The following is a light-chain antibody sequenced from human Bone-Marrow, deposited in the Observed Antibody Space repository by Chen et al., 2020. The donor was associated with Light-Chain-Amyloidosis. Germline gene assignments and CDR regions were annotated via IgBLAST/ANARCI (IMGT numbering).Light chain of an antibody. CDR2: RDT. V-gene: IGLV3-25*03. J-gene: IGLJ2*01. Sequence: SYELTQPPSVSVSPGQTARITCSGDDLPTKYAYWYQQKSGQAPVLVIHRDTERPSGISERFSGSSSATTATLTISGVQAEDEAEYHCQSADSSGTYEVIFGGGTKLTVL. CDR3: QSADSSGTYEVI. CDR1: DLPTKY.